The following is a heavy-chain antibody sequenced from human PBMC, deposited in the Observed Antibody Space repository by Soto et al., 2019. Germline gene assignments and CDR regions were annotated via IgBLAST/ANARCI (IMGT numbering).Heavy chain of an antibody. CDR3: ARYVRGVPGGADYHSMDV. D-gene: IGHD3-10*02. CDR2: IFYTGTT. V-gene: IGHV4-59*02. J-gene: IGHJ6*03. CDR1: GASVSSSS. Sequence: QVQLQESGPGLVKPADTLSLICSVSGASVSSSSWSWVRQSPGKGLEWIGYIFYTGTTNYNPSLASRVTTSADTSKNLVALRLSSVAPADTAVYFCARYVRGVPGGADYHSMDVWGKGATVTVSS.